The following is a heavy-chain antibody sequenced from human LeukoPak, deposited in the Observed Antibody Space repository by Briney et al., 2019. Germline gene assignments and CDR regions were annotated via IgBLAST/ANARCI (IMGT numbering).Heavy chain of an antibody. V-gene: IGHV4-39*01. CDR2: IYYTGST. Sequence: PSETLSLTCTVSGGSIGSSSYYWAWVRQSAGKGLKWIGTIYYTGSTYYNPSLKSRVTISVDTSKNQFSLKLSSVTAADTAVYYCARHENWGGPDYWGQGTLVTVSS. CDR3: ARHENWGGPDY. CDR1: GGSIGSSSYY. J-gene: IGHJ4*02. D-gene: IGHD7-27*01.